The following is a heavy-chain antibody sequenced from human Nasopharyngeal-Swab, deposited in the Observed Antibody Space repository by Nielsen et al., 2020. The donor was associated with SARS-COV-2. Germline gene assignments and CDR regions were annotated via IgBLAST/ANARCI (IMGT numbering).Heavy chain of an antibody. Sequence: GESLKISCAASGFTFSNAWMNWVRQALGKGLEWVGRIKSKTDGGTTDYAAPVKGRFTISRDDSKNTLYLQMNSLNTEDTAVYYCTTDRGFWSGRDTFDIWGQGTMVTVSS. V-gene: IGHV3-15*07. J-gene: IGHJ3*02. CDR3: TTDRGFWSGRDTFDI. CDR2: IKSKTDGGTT. CDR1: GFTFSNAW. D-gene: IGHD3-3*01.